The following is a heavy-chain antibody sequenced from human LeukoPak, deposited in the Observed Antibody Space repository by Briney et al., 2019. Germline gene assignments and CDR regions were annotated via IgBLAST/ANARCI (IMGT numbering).Heavy chain of an antibody. V-gene: IGHV3-23*01. CDR2: ISGSSAGT. Sequence: GGSLRLSCAASGFTFSTYAMNWVRQAPGKGLEWVSGISGSSAGTYYADSVKGRFTISRDNSRNTLYLQMNSLRVEDTAVYYCAKDAGYYYAMDVWGQGTTVTVSS. CDR3: AKDAGYYYAMDV. CDR1: GFTFSTYA. J-gene: IGHJ6*02.